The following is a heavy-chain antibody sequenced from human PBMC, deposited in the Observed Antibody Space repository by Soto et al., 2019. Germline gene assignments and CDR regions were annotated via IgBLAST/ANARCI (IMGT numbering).Heavy chain of an antibody. CDR2: IHHSGST. CDR3: ARAGGDSFNWFDP. J-gene: IGHJ5*02. D-gene: IGHD2-21*01. Sequence: QLQLQESGSGLVKPSQTLSLTCAVSGGSISSGGYSWSWIRQPPGKGLEWIGYIHHSGSTYYNPSLKSRVTISVDRSKNQFSLKLSSVTAADTAVYYCARAGGDSFNWFDPWGQGTLVTVSS. CDR1: GGSISSGGYS. V-gene: IGHV4-30-2*01.